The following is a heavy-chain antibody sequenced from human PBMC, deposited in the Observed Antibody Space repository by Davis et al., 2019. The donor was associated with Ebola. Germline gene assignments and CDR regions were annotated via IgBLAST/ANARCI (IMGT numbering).Heavy chain of an antibody. J-gene: IGHJ6*04. D-gene: IGHD2-8*01. Sequence: ASVKVSCKASGYTFTSYGISWVRQAPGQGLEWMGWISAYNGNTNYAQKLQGRVTMTTDTSTSTAYMELRSLRSDDTAVYYCARGRGRAVLMVYGALYYYYGMDVWGKGTTVTVSS. CDR1: GYTFTSYG. CDR3: ARGRGRAVLMVYGALYYYYGMDV. V-gene: IGHV1-18*01. CDR2: ISAYNGNT.